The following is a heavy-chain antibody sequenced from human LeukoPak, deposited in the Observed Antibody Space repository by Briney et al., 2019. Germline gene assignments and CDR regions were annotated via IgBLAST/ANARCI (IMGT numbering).Heavy chain of an antibody. CDR1: GYTFTSYG. D-gene: IGHD6-13*01. CDR2: ISAYNGNT. J-gene: IGHJ3*02. CDR3: ATRRYSSSWYGGDAFDI. V-gene: IGHV1-18*01. Sequence: ASVKVSCKASGYTFTSYGISWVRQAPGQGLEWMGWISAYNGNTNYAQKLQGRVTTTTDTSTSTAYMELRSLRSDDTAVYYCATRRYSSSWYGGDAFDIWGQGTMVTVSS.